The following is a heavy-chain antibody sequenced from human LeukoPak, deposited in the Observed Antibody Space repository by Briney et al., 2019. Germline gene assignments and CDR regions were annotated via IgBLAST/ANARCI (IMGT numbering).Heavy chain of an antibody. V-gene: IGHV4-59*11. CDR3: AGGRGGGAFDI. CDR1: GGSITSHY. Sequence: PSETLCLTCTVSGGSITSHYWSWIRQSPGRGLEWIGYIYDTGSTSYNPSLMNRGTMSADTSDKQFSLKLSAVAAAETAVYYCAGGRGGGAFDIWGPGTMVTVSS. J-gene: IGHJ3*02. D-gene: IGHD3-10*01. CDR2: IYDTGST.